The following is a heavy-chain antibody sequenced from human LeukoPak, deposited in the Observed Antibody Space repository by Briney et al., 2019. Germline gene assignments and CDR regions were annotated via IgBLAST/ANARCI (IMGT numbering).Heavy chain of an antibody. CDR3: ASQLSIAAAGTFDY. V-gene: IGHV4-4*02. Sequence: SETXSLTCAVSXGSIXXXXXWSWVRQPPXXXXXXXGEIYHSGSTNYNPTLKSRVTISVDKSKNQFSLKLSSVTAADTAVYYCASQLSIAAAGTFDYWGQGTLVTVSS. D-gene: IGHD6-13*01. J-gene: IGHJ4*02. CDR2: IYHSGST. CDR1: XGSIXXXXX.